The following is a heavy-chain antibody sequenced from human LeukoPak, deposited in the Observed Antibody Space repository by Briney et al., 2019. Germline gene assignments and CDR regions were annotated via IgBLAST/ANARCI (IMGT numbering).Heavy chain of an antibody. V-gene: IGHV3-48*03. Sequence: GGSLRLPCAASGFTFSSYEMNWVRQAPGKGLEWISYISNSGSTIYYADSVKGRFTISRDNAKNSLYLQMNSLRAEDTAVYYCARSPTGSGWYYFDYWGQGTLVTVSS. CDR2: ISNSGSTI. J-gene: IGHJ4*02. CDR1: GFTFSSYE. D-gene: IGHD6-19*01. CDR3: ARSPTGSGWYYFDY.